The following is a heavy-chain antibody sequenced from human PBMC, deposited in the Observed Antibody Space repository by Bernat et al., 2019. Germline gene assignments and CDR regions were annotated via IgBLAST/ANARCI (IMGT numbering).Heavy chain of an antibody. CDR3: TKSTYYYDSSGYYPGAFDI. Sequence: EVQLVESGGGLVQPGRSLRLSCTASGFTFGDYAMSWFCQAPGKGLEWVGFIRSKAYGGTTEYAASVKGRFTISRDDSKSIAYLQMNSLKTEDTAVYYCTKSTYYYDSSGYYPGAFDIWGQGTMVTVSS. CDR2: IRSKAYGGTT. V-gene: IGHV3-49*03. J-gene: IGHJ3*02. D-gene: IGHD3-22*01. CDR1: GFTFGDYA.